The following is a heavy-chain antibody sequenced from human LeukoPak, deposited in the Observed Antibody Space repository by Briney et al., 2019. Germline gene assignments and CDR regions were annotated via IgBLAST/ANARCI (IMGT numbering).Heavy chain of an antibody. Sequence: SETLSLTCTVSGGSISSYYWSWIRQPPGKGLEWIGYIYYSGSTNYNPSLKSRVTISVDTSKNQFSLKLSSVTAADTAVYYCASTILGVVTYYYGMDVWGQGTTVTVSS. CDR2: IYYSGST. J-gene: IGHJ6*02. CDR3: ASTILGVVTYYYGMDV. CDR1: GGSISSYY. D-gene: IGHD3-3*01. V-gene: IGHV4-59*01.